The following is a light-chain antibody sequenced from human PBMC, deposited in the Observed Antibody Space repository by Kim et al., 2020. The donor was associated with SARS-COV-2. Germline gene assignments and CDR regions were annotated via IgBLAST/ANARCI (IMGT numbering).Light chain of an antibody. V-gene: IGKV3-20*01. CDR1: QSVSSSY. CDR2: GAF. Sequence: EIVLTQSPGTLSLPPGERATLSCRASQSVSSSYLAWYQQKPGQAPRLLIFGAFRRATGIPDRFTGSGSGTDFTLTISRLEPEDFAVYYCQQYGSSPMYTFGQGTKLEI. J-gene: IGKJ2*01. CDR3: QQYGSSPMYT.